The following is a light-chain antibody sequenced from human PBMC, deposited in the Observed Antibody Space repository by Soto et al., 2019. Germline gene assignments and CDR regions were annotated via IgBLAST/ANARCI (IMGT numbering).Light chain of an antibody. CDR2: DAS. Sequence: EIVLTQSPGTLSLSPGERATLSCRASQSVSSSYLAWYQQKPGQAPRLLIYDASRRPTGIPDRFSGSGSGADFTLIISRLEAEDFAVYYWQQYGSSPGLLTFGPGTKVDIK. CDR3: QQYGSSPGLLT. CDR1: QSVSSSY. J-gene: IGKJ3*01. V-gene: IGKV3-20*01.